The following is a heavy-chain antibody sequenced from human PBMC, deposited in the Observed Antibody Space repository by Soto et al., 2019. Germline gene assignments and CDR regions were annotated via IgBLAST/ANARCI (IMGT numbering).Heavy chain of an antibody. CDR3: ARGLPYGSGSYFMW. D-gene: IGHD3-10*01. Sequence: QVQLVESGGGVVQPGRSLRLSCAASGFTFSSYAMHWVRQAPGKGLEWVAVISYDGSNKYYADSVKGRFTISRDNSKNMLYLQMNSLRAEDTAVYYCARGLPYGSGSYFMWGGQGTLVTVSS. V-gene: IGHV3-30-3*01. J-gene: IGHJ4*02. CDR2: ISYDGSNK. CDR1: GFTFSSYA.